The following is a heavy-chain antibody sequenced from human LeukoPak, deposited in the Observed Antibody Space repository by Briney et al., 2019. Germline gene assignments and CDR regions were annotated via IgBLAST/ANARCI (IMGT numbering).Heavy chain of an antibody. CDR2: ISSSSSYI. CDR3: ARDDSAAAVFRY. Sequence: PGGSLRLSCAASGFTFSSYSMNWVRQAPGKGREWVSSISSSSSYIYYADSVKGRFTISRDNAKNSLYLQMNSLRAEDTAVYYCARDDSAAAVFRYWGQGTLVTVSS. CDR1: GFTFSSYS. J-gene: IGHJ4*02. D-gene: IGHD6-13*01. V-gene: IGHV3-21*01.